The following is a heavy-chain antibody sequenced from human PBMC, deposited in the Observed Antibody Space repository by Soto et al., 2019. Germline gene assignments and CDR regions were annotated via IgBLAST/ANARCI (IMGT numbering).Heavy chain of an antibody. CDR1: GYSFTNYW. D-gene: IGHD5-18*01. CDR2: IYPEDSET. Sequence: PRESLKISCKRSGYSFTNYWIGWVRQMPGKDLEWIGIIYPEDSETRYSPSFQGQVTISADKSISTAYLQWSSLKASDAAMYYCARTSMQSRGYSYGHGGMDVWGQGTTVTVSS. J-gene: IGHJ6*02. CDR3: ARTSMQSRGYSYGHGGMDV. V-gene: IGHV5-51*01.